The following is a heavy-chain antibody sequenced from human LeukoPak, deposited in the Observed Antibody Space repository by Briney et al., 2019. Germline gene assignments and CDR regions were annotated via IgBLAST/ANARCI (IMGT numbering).Heavy chain of an antibody. CDR1: GYTFTSYG. V-gene: IGHV1-18*01. Sequence: ASVKVSCKASGYTFTSYGISWVRQAPGQGLEWMGWISAYNGNTNYAQKLQGRVTMTTDTSTSTAYMELRSLRSDDTVVYYCARDQLRYYYGSGPLPGHWGQGTLVTVSS. CDR3: ARDQLRYYYGSGPLPGH. J-gene: IGHJ4*02. CDR2: ISAYNGNT. D-gene: IGHD3-10*01.